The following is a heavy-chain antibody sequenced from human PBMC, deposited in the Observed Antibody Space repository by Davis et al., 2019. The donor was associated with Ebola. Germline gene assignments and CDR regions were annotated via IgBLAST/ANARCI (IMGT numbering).Heavy chain of an antibody. CDR1: GFTFSSYW. CDR2: IKQDGSEK. V-gene: IGHV3-7*03. Sequence: GGSLRLSCAASGFTFSSYWMSWVRQAPGKGLEWVANIKQDGSEKYYVDSVKGRFTISRDNAKNSLYLQMNSLRAEDTAVYYCAKLDSSSWDYYYYGMDVWGQGTTVTVSS. CDR3: AKLDSSSWDYYYYGMDV. D-gene: IGHD6-13*01. J-gene: IGHJ6*02.